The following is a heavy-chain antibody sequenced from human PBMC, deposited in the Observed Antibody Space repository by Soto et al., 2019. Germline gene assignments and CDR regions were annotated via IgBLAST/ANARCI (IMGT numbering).Heavy chain of an antibody. Sequence: QVHLVHSGTEVKKPGSSVKVSCKASGDTFNNYAISWVRQAPGQGLQWMGGIIPIYDSPSYAQGSHNRVTINADRSTSTAHLELNGLTSEDTAVYYCAASTFLSGVSGYFHLDFWGHGTLVTVSS. CDR3: AASTFLSGVSGYFHLDF. D-gene: IGHD3-3*01. CDR1: GDTFNNYA. CDR2: IIPIYDSP. V-gene: IGHV1-69*06. J-gene: IGHJ4*01.